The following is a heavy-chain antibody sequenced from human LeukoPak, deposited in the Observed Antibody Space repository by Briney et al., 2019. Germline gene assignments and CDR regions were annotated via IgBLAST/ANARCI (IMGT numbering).Heavy chain of an antibody. J-gene: IGHJ6*02. CDR1: GYSISSGYY. CDR3: AREIGEDSSDYYYYGMDV. V-gene: IGHV4-38-2*02. CDR2: IYHSGST. D-gene: IGHD3-22*01. Sequence: ASETLSLTCTVSGYSISSGYYWGWIRQPPGKGLEWIGSIYHSGSTYYNPSLKSRVTISVDTSKNQFSLKLSSVTAADTAVYYCAREIGEDSSDYYYYGMDVWGQGTTVTVSS.